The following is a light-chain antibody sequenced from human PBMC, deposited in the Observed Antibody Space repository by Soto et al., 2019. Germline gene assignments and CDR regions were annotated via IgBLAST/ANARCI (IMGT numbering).Light chain of an antibody. J-gene: IGKJ1*01. V-gene: IGKV3-15*01. CDR1: QSVGIY. Sequence: EIVMTQSPATLSVSPGERATLSCKASQSVGIYLAWYQQKPGQAPRLLIYVASTRAAGVPARFSGGGSGTEFTLTISSLQSEDFAIYHCQQYDNLPPWTFGQGTKVEIK. CDR3: QQYDNLPPWT. CDR2: VAS.